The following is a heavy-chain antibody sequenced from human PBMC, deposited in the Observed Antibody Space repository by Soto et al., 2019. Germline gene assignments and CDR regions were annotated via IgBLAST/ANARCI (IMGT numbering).Heavy chain of an antibody. V-gene: IGHV3-72*01. J-gene: IGHJ4*02. CDR1: GFTFSDHL. Sequence: EVQLVESGGGLVQPGGSLRLSCAVSGFTFSDHLMDWVRQAPGKGLEWVGRIRTKANSYTTEYAASVKGRFTISRDDSKNSLFLQMNSLNTEDTAVYYCARRPGSYRTKDYWGQGTLVTVSA. CDR2: IRTKANSYTT. CDR3: ARRPGSYRTKDY. D-gene: IGHD1-26*01.